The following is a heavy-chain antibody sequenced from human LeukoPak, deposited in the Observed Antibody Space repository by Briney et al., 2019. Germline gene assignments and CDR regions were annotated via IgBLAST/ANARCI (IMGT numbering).Heavy chain of an antibody. CDR2: INPNSGGT. Sequence: GASVKVSCKASGYTFTGYYMHWVRQAPGQGLEWMGWINPNSGGTNYAQKFQGRVTMTRDTSISTAYMELSRLRSDDTAVYYCARAACSGGSCYSGYYYYYMDVWGKGTTVTISS. CDR3: ARAACSGGSCYSGYYYYYMDV. D-gene: IGHD2-15*01. V-gene: IGHV1-2*02. J-gene: IGHJ6*03. CDR1: GYTFTGYY.